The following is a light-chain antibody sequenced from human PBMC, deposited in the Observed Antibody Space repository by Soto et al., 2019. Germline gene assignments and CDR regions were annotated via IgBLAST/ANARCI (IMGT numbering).Light chain of an antibody. Sequence: EVVLTQSPAILSLSLGERATLSCRASRSIDNSLAWDQHSPGQAPRLLIYYASDRATGMPARFSGSGSGTDFALTISSLEAEGCAVYYCQQRRYSVTFGGGTKVEIK. CDR1: RSIDNS. J-gene: IGKJ4*01. V-gene: IGKV3-11*01. CDR2: YAS. CDR3: QQRRYSVT.